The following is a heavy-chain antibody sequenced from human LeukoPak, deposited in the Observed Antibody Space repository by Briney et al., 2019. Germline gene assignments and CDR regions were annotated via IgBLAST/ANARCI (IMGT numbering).Heavy chain of an antibody. CDR1: GYTFTSYD. D-gene: IGHD2-15*01. CDR2: MNPNSGNT. Sequence: ASVKVSCKASGYTFTSYDINWVRQATGQGLEWMGWMNPNSGNTGYAQKSQGRVTMTRNTSISTAYMELSSLRSEDTAVYYCARTGYCSGGSCYRDFDYWGQGTLVTVSS. V-gene: IGHV1-8*01. CDR3: ARTGYCSGGSCYRDFDY. J-gene: IGHJ4*02.